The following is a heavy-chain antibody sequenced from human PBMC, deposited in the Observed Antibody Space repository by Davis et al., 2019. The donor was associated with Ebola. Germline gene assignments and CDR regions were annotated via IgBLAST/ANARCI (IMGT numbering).Heavy chain of an antibody. Sequence: MPSETLSLTCTVSGGSISSSSYYWGWIRQPPGKGLEWIGSIYYSGSTYYNPSLKSRVTISVDTSKNQFSLKLSSVTAADTAVYYCARPEVPYWVYFQHWGQGTLVTVSS. CDR1: GGSISSSSYY. V-gene: IGHV4-39*01. CDR3: ARPEVPYWVYFQH. D-gene: IGHD2-8*02. CDR2: IYYSGST. J-gene: IGHJ1*01.